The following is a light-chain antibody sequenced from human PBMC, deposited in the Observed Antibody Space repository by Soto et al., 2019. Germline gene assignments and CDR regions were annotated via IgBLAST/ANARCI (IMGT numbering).Light chain of an antibody. CDR3: QQYGSSPPTWT. Sequence: VMLTQSPGTLSLSPGERATLSCRASQSVSSRYLAWYQLKLGQAPRLLIYGASSRATGIPDRFSGSGSGTDFTLTISRLEPEDFAVYYCQQYGSSPPTWTFGQGTKVDI. CDR1: QSVSSRY. CDR2: GAS. V-gene: IGKV3-20*01. J-gene: IGKJ1*01.